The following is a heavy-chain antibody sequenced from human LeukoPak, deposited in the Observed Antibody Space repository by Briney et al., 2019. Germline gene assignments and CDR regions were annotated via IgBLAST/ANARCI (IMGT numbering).Heavy chain of an antibody. CDR3: AKDLGGSATTV. D-gene: IGHD2-2*01. J-gene: IGHJ4*02. Sequence: GRSLRPSCAASGFTFEDHVMHWVRQAPGKGLEWVSSISWSGDRMGYADAVKGRFTISRDNAKNSLFLQMNSLRVEDTALYYCAKDLGGSATTVWGQGTLVTVSS. V-gene: IGHV3-9*01. CDR2: ISWSGDRM. CDR1: GFTFEDHV.